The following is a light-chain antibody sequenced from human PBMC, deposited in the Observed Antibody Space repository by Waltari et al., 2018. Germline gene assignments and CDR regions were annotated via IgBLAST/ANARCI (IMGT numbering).Light chain of an antibody. V-gene: IGLV2-11*01. CDR1: SGDVGAYDY. CDR2: VCS. J-gene: IGLJ2*01. Sequence: QSALTQPRSVSGSSGEPVTISCPATSGDVGAYDYVSWYQQHPGSAPKLMAFVCSKRPSGVPDRFSGSKSDKTASLIISGLQADDEADYYCCSYAGRNTWIFGGGTKLNVL. CDR3: CSYAGRNTWI.